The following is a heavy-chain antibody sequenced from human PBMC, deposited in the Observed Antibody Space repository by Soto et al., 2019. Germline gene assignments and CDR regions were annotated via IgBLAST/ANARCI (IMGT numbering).Heavy chain of an antibody. V-gene: IGHV1-58*02. Sequence: QMQLVQSGPEVKKPGTSVKVSCKASGFTFTSSAMQWVRQARGQRLEWIGWIVVGSGNTNYAQKFQERVTITRDMSTSTAYVELSSLRAEDTAVYYWAAAARYSGSYPDYWGQGTLVTVSS. CDR2: IVVGSGNT. CDR1: GFTFTSSA. CDR3: AAAARYSGSYPDY. D-gene: IGHD1-26*01. J-gene: IGHJ4*02.